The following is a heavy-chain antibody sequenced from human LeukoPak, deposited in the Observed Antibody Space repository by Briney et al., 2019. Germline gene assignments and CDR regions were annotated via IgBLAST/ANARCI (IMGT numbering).Heavy chain of an antibody. CDR2: IYYSGST. J-gene: IGHJ4*02. Sequence: SETLSLTCTVSGGSISSSSYYWGWIRQPPGKGLEWIGSIYYSGSTYYNPSLKSRVTISVDTSKNQFSLKLSSVTAADTAVYYCARDGDYYDSSGYYYKWPPRTQFDYWGQGTLVTVSS. CDR3: ARDGDYYDSSGYYYKWPPRTQFDY. CDR1: GGSISSSSYY. D-gene: IGHD3-22*01. V-gene: IGHV4-39*07.